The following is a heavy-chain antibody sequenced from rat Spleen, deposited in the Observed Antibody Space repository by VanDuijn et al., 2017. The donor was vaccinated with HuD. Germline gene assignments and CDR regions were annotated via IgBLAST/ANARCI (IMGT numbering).Heavy chain of an antibody. D-gene: IGHD1-12*02. CDR1: GFTFHNYW. J-gene: IGHJ4*01. CDR3: ARHRLYFYDGSYYHSRVMDA. Sequence: EVQLVESGGGLVQPGRSLKLSCVASGFTFHNYWMTWIRQAPGKGLEWVASITNTGGSTYYPDSVKGRCTISRDNSESTLYLQMDSLRSEDTATYYCARHRLYFYDGSYYHSRVMDAWGQGASVTVSS. V-gene: IGHV5-31*01. CDR2: ITNTGGST.